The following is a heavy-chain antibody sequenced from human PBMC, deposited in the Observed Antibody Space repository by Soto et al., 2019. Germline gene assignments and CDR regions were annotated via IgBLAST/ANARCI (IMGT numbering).Heavy chain of an antibody. J-gene: IGHJ6*02. Sequence: SETLSLTCTVSGGSISSYYWGWIRQPPGKGLEWIGYIYYSGSTNYNPSLKSRVTISVDTSKNQFSLKLSSVTAADTAVYYCARDRRPLYYDFWSDYVPGYYYGMXVWGQGTTVXVSS. CDR3: ARDRRPLYYDFWSDYVPGYYYGMXV. CDR2: IYYSGST. CDR1: GGSISSYY. D-gene: IGHD3-3*01. V-gene: IGHV4-59*01.